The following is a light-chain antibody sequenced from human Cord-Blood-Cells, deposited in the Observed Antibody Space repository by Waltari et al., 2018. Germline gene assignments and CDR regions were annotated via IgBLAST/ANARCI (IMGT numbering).Light chain of an antibody. CDR1: SSDVGGYHY. CDR2: EVS. V-gene: IGLV2-11*01. J-gene: IGLJ1*01. CDR3: CSYAGSYTYV. Sequence: QSALTQPRSVSGSPGPSLTISCTGTSSDVGGYHYVSWYQQHPGKAPKLMIYEVSKRPSGVSDRFSGSKSGNTASLTISGLQAEDEADYYCCSYAGSYTYVFGTGTKVTVL.